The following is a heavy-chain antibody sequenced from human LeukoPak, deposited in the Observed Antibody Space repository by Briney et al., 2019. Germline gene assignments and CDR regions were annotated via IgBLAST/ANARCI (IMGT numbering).Heavy chain of an antibody. CDR1: GGSFSGYY. CDR3: ARRRGPSIAARPLVYYFDY. J-gene: IGHJ4*02. D-gene: IGHD6-6*01. CDR2: INHSGST. V-gene: IGHV4-34*01. Sequence: PSETLSLTCAVYGGSFSGYYWSWIRQPPGKGLEWIGEINHSGSTNYNPSLKSRVTISVDTSKNQFSLKLSSVTAADTAVYYCARRRGPSIAARPLVYYFDYWGQGTLVTVSS.